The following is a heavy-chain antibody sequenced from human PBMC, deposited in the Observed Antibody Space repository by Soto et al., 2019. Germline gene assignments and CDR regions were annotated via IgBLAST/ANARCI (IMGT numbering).Heavy chain of an antibody. V-gene: IGHV3-30-3*01. Sequence: PGGSLRLSCAASGFTFSSYAMHWVRQAPGKGLEWVAVISYDGSNKYYTDSVKGRFTISRDNSKNTLYLQMNSLRAEDTAVYYCASARGDSGYRYYYYGMDVWGQGTTVTVSS. J-gene: IGHJ6*02. D-gene: IGHD5-18*01. CDR3: ASARGDSGYRYYYYGMDV. CDR1: GFTFSSYA. CDR2: ISYDGSNK.